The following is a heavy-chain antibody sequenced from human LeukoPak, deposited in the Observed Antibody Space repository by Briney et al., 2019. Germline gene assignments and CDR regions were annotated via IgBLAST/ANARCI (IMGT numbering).Heavy chain of an antibody. CDR1: GFSFSSYG. J-gene: IGHJ3*02. D-gene: IGHD4-17*01. CDR2: IWSDGRKK. V-gene: IGHV3-33*01. Sequence: TGGSLRLSCAASGFSFSSYGMHWVGQAPGKGLEWVAVIWSDGRKKFYADSVKGRFTVSRDNSKNTLFLQMSSLRADDTALYYCAREVTNDAFDIWGQGTMVTVSS. CDR3: AREVTNDAFDI.